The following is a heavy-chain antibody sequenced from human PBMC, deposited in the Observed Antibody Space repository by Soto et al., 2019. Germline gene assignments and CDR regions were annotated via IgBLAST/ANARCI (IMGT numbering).Heavy chain of an antibody. Sequence: SVKVSCKASGGTFSSYAISWVRQAPGQGLEWMGGIIPIFGTANYAQKFQGRVTITADESTSTAYMELSSLRSEDTAVYYCASSVVVTAIRDSYYYYGMDVWGQGTTVTVSS. CDR3: ASSVVVTAIRDSYYYYGMDV. D-gene: IGHD2-21*02. CDR2: IIPIFGTA. V-gene: IGHV1-69*13. CDR1: GGTFSSYA. J-gene: IGHJ6*02.